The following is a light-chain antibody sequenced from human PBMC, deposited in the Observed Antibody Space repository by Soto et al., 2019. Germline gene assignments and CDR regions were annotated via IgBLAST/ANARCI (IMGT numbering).Light chain of an antibody. CDR3: QQYNNLTRT. V-gene: IGKV3D-15*01. J-gene: IGKJ1*01. CDR2: GAS. Sequence: EIVMTQCPATLSVSPGERATLSCRASQSVSSNLAWYRQKPGQAPRPLIYGASTRATGIQARFSGSGSGTDFTLTISSLQSEDFAVSYCQQYNNLTRTFGQGTKVDIK. CDR1: QSVSSN.